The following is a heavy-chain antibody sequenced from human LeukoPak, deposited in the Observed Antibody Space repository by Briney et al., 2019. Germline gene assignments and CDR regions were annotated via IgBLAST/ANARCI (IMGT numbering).Heavy chain of an antibody. D-gene: IGHD4-11*01. Sequence: ASXXXSCRASGYTFTSYGISWVRQAPGQGLEWMGWISDYNGNTNYAQKLQGRVTITTDTSTSTDYMEMRSLRSDDPAVYYCARDLYRDSLPVSWFDPWGQGTLVTVSS. CDR2: ISDYNGNT. J-gene: IGHJ5*02. CDR1: GYTFTSYG. CDR3: ARDLYRDSLPVSWFDP. V-gene: IGHV1-18*01.